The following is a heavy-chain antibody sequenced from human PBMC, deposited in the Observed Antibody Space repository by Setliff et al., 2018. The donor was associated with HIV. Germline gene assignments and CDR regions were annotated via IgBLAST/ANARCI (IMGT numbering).Heavy chain of an antibody. Sequence: PGGSLRLSCVGSGFIFSDHYIDWVRQTPGKGLEWVGRIKNKANSYITEYAASVKGRFTISRDDSKNSVYLQMDSLRVDDTAMYFCTRDLGSWGWTLNGDPFTIWGQGTMVTVSS. V-gene: IGHV3-72*01. CDR3: TRDLGSWGWTLNGDPFTI. CDR2: IKNKANSYIT. J-gene: IGHJ3*02. CDR1: GFIFSDHY. D-gene: IGHD7-27*01.